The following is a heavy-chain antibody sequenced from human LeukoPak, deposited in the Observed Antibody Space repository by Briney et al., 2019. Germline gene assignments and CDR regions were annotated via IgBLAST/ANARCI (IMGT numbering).Heavy chain of an antibody. V-gene: IGHV3-30-3*01. Sequence: GRSLRLSCAASGFTFSRYVMYWVRQAPGKGLEWVAVISYDGGNKYYADSVKGRFTISRANSKNTLSLQMNSLRAEDTAVFYCARGVGYSSSGYYFDYWGQGTLVTVSS. CDR2: ISYDGGNK. D-gene: IGHD6-13*01. J-gene: IGHJ4*02. CDR1: GFTFSRYV. CDR3: ARGVGYSSSGYYFDY.